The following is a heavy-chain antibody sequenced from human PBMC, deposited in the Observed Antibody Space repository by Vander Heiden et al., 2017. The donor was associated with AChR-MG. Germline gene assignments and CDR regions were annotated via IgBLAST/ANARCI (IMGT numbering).Heavy chain of an antibody. CDR2: INPNSGGT. J-gene: IGHJ2*01. D-gene: IGHD1-7*01. CDR3: ARPDWNYDFGSPPYWYFDL. V-gene: IGHV1-2*02. Sequence: QVQLVQSGAEVKKPGASVKVFCQASGYTFTGSYMHWVRQAPGQGLEWMGWINPNSGGTNYAQKFQGRCTMTRDTSISTAYMVLSRLRSDETAVYYCARPDWNYDFGSPPYWYFDLWVRGTLVTVSS. CDR1: GYTFTGSY.